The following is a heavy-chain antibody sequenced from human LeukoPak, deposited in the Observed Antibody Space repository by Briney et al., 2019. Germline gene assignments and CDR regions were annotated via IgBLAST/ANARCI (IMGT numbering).Heavy chain of an antibody. J-gene: IGHJ4*02. V-gene: IGHV3-48*02. Sequence: PGGSLRLSCAASGFTFSSYSMNWVRQAPGKGLEWVSYISSSSSTIYYADSVKGRFTISRDNAKNSLYLQMNSLRDEDTAVYYCARKKLAAAGSWCFDYWGQGTLVTVSS. CDR1: GFTFSSYS. D-gene: IGHD6-13*01. CDR3: ARKKLAAAGSWCFDY. CDR2: ISSSSSTI.